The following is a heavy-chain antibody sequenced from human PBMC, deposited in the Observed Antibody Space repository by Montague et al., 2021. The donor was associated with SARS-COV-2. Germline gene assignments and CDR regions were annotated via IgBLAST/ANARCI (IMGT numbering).Heavy chain of an antibody. V-gene: IGHV3-23*03. D-gene: IGHD3-9*01. CDR2: IHSAGRGT. CDR3: AKVGDILAGYSLINLDA. Sequence: SLRLSCAASGFTFSNSPMSWVRQAPGKGLDWVSVIHSAGRGTYYADSVQGRFTISRDNLENTVYLQMNSLRDVDTALYYCAKVGDILAGYSLINLDAWGQGTLVVVSS. J-gene: IGHJ5*02. CDR1: GFTFSNSP.